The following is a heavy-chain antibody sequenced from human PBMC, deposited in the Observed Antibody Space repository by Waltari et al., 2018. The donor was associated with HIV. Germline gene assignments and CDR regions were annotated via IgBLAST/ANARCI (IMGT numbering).Heavy chain of an antibody. Sequence: QVQQHQWGAGLLKPPETLALICTVDGGYFTDDAWTWFRQSPRKGLEWIGEIDHRGRTNYNPSLRSRVTISFDMSNNQFSLRLTSVTPSDSAVYFCARGTKPAPYNGWPRGAFDIWGQGTVVTVSS. CDR2: IDHRGRT. J-gene: IGHJ3*02. CDR3: ARGTKPAPYNGWPRGAFDI. D-gene: IGHD5-12*01. V-gene: IGHV4-34*01. CDR1: GGYFTDDA.